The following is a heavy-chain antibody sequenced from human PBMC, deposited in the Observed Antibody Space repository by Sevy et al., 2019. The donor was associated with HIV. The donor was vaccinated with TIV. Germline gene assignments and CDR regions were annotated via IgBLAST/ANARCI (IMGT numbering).Heavy chain of an antibody. J-gene: IGHJ6*02. CDR3: ARDRGYCSSTSCYTGALPYGMDV. D-gene: IGHD2-2*02. CDR1: GYTFTGYY. CDR2: INPNSGGT. V-gene: IGHV1-2*02. Sequence: ASVKVSCKASGYTFTGYYMHWVRQVPGQGLEWMGWINPNSGGTNYAQKFQGRVTMTRDTSISTAYMELSRLRSDDTAVYYCARDRGYCSSTSCYTGALPYGMDVWGQGTTVTVSS.